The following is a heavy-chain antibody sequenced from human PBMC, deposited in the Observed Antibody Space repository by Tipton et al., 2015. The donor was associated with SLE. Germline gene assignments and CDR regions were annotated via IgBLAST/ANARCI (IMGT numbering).Heavy chain of an antibody. CDR3: AREFLNPVTTVHYYFDL. Sequence: TLSLTCTVSGGSISSYYWRWVRQPAGGGLEWIGRIYTNENTNYNPSLKSRVTMSVDTSKNHFSLKLISVTAAATAVYYCAREFLNPVTTVHYYFDLWGRGTLVTVSS. CDR1: GGSISSYY. CDR2: IYTNENT. J-gene: IGHJ2*01. D-gene: IGHD4-11*01. V-gene: IGHV4-4*07.